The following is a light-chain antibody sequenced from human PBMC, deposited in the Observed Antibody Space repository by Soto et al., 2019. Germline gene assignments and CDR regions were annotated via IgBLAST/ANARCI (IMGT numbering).Light chain of an antibody. J-gene: IGKJ1*01. CDR3: QHFGSSLRT. Sequence: EIVLTQSPGTLSLSPGERATLSCRASQSVSSYLAWYQQKPGQAPRLLIYDASNRATGIPARFSGSGSGTDFTLTISSLEPEDFAVYYCQHFGSSLRTFGQGTKVDIK. V-gene: IGKV3-11*01. CDR2: DAS. CDR1: QSVSSY.